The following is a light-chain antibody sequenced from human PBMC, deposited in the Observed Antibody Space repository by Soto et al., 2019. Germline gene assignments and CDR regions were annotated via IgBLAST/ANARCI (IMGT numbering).Light chain of an antibody. CDR1: QAISSA. V-gene: IGKV1-13*02. CDR2: DAS. J-gene: IGKJ4*01. Sequence: AIQVTQCQSSLSASVGDRVTITCRASQAISSALVWYQQKPGKAPQLLIYDASTLESGVPSRFSGSGYGTDFTLTISSLQPEDFATYYCQQFDSNPLTFGGGTKVAI. CDR3: QQFDSNPLT.